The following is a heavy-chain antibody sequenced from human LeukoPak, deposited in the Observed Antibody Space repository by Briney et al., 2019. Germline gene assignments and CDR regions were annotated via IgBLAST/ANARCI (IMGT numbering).Heavy chain of an antibody. D-gene: IGHD2-8*01. J-gene: IGHJ5*02. V-gene: IGHV1-46*01. CDR3: ARDMLAVPSNWFDP. CDR2: INPSGGGT. Sequence: ASVKVSCKASGYTFTGYYIHWVRQAPGQGLERMGVINPSGGGTSYAQKFQGRVTMNRDTSTSTVYMDLRSLRSEDTAVYFCARDMLAVPSNWFDPWGQGTLVTVSS. CDR1: GYTFTGYY.